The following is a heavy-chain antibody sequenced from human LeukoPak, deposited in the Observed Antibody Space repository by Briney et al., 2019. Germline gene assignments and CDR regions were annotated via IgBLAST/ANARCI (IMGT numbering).Heavy chain of an antibody. J-gene: IGHJ4*02. V-gene: IGHV1-46*01. Sequence: ASVKVSCKASGYTFSNYYMDWVRQAPGQGLEWMGRINPSGGSTSFAQKFQGRVTMTRDTSTSTVYMELSSLTSVDTALYHCARDLERGRTGADYWGQGTLVTVSS. CDR3: ARDLERGRTGADY. CDR2: INPSGGST. CDR1: GYTFSNYY. D-gene: IGHD3-3*01.